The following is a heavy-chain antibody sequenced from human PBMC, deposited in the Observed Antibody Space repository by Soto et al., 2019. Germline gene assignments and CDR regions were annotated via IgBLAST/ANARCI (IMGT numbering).Heavy chain of an antibody. V-gene: IGHV1-18*01. D-gene: IGHD3-16*01. CDR3: VMVDNYVTPTPQDV. CDR2: ISPYTGNT. J-gene: IGHJ6*02. CDR1: GYIFVNYG. Sequence: QVQLVQSGDEVKKPGASVKVSCKASGYIFVNYGIAWVRQAPGQGLEWMGWISPYTGNTHSASKVQGRLNMTTDTSTSTAYMELGSLTSDDTAVYYCVMVDNYVTPTPQDVWGQGTTVTVSS.